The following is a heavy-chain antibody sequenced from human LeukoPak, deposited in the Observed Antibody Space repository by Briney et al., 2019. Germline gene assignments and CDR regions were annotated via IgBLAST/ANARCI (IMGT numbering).Heavy chain of an antibody. V-gene: IGHV3-30*02. J-gene: IGHJ4*02. CDR3: ASDSSSWGLFDH. D-gene: IGHD3-22*01. CDR1: GFTFRSYG. CDR2: IRYDGTNK. Sequence: GGSLRLSCAASGFTFRSYGMHWVRQAPGKGLEWVAFIRYDGTNKYQADSVKGRFTISRDNSKNTLYLQMNSLRVDDTAVYYCASDSSSWGLFDHWGQGTLVTVSS.